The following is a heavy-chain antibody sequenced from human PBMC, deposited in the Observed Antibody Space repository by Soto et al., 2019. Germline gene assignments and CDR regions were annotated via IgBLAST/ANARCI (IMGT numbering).Heavy chain of an antibody. Sequence: SETLSLTCSVAGGSTSSVYYYWCWIRQPPGKGRECIGNIYYTATTHYNQSLRSRRFISIDTPKNQFTLMVGSVTAAASAAQYCASSTLYDMDVWGQGTKVTVSS. V-gene: IGHV4-30-4*01. CDR1: GGSTSSVYYY. CDR2: IYYTATT. J-gene: IGHJ6*02. CDR3: ASSTLYDMDV.